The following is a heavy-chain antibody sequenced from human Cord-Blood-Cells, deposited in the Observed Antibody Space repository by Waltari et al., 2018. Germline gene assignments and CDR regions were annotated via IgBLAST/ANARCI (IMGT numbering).Heavy chain of an antibody. CDR3: AKDTTIYSSSSGADY. CDR2: ISGSCGST. D-gene: IGHD6-6*01. CDR1: GFTFSSYA. J-gene: IGHJ4*02. V-gene: IGHV3-23*01. Sequence: EVQLLESGGGLVQPGGSLRLSCAASGFTFSSYAMSWVRQAPGKGLEWVSAISGSCGSTYYADSGKGRFTISRDNSKNTLYLQMNSLRAEDTAVYYCAKDTTIYSSSSGADYWGQGTLVTVSS.